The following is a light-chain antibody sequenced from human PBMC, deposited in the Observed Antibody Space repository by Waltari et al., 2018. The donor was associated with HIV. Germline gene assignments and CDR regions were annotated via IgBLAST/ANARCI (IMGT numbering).Light chain of an antibody. V-gene: IGKV3-11*01. J-gene: IGKJ5*01. CDR2: GAS. CDR3: HQRSSWPLT. CDR1: QSVSSY. Sequence: EIVLTQSPATLSLSPGERATLSCRASQSVSSYLAWYQQKPGQAPRLLIYGASSRATGIPARFSGGGSGTDFTLTISSLEPGDFGVYYCHQRSSWPLTFGQGTRLEIK.